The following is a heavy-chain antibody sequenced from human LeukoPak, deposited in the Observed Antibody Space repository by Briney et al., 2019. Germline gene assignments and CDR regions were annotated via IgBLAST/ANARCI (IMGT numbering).Heavy chain of an antibody. D-gene: IGHD3-22*01. CDR1: GFSFRSYA. Sequence: GGSLRLSCAASGFSFRSYAMHWARQGPGKGLEWVAFIRYDGSKKYYADSVKGRFTISRDNSKNTLYLQMNSLRAEDTAVYYCAKGGCQYDSSGHNYFDYWGQGTLVTVSS. J-gene: IGHJ4*02. V-gene: IGHV3-30*02. CDR2: IRYDGSKK. CDR3: AKGGCQYDSSGHNYFDY.